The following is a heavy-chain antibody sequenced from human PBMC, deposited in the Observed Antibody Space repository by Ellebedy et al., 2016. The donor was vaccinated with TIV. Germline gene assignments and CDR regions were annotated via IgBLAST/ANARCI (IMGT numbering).Heavy chain of an antibody. D-gene: IGHD4-17*01. CDR2: IIPIFGTA. V-gene: IGHV1-69*06. Sequence: SVKVSXKASRGSFSSFAISWVRQAPGQGLEWMGGIIPIFGTANYAQKFQGRVTITADKSTNTAYMELSSLRSEDTAVYYCARAITDTTLTDGYYYYGMDVWGQGTTVTVSS. CDR1: RGSFSSFA. J-gene: IGHJ6*02. CDR3: ARAITDTTLTDGYYYYGMDV.